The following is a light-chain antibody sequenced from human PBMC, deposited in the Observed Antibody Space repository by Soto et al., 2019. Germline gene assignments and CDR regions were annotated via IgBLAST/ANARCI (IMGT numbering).Light chain of an antibody. CDR3: QQYGRGT. CDR2: GAS. CDR1: QSVSSSY. Sequence: EIVLTQSPGTLSLSPGERATLSCRASQSVSSSYLAWYQQKPGQAPRLLIYGASSRATGIPDRFSGSGSGTDFTLTISRLDHEDFAVYYCQQYGRGTFGQGTKVEIK. V-gene: IGKV3-20*01. J-gene: IGKJ1*01.